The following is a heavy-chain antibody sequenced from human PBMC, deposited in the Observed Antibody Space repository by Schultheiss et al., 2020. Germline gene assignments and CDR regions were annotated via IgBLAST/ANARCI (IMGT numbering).Heavy chain of an antibody. J-gene: IGHJ4*02. V-gene: IGHV3-15*01. CDR1: GFSFRNAW. Sequence: GGSLRLSCAASGFSFRNAWMSWVRQAPGKGLEWVGRIKSNIDGGTTEYAAPVKGRFTISRDDSKTTLYLEMNSLRAEDTAVYYCARRGGYSGYDFDYWGQGTLVTGYS. D-gene: IGHD5-12*01. CDR3: ARRGGYSGYDFDY. CDR2: IKSNIDGGTT.